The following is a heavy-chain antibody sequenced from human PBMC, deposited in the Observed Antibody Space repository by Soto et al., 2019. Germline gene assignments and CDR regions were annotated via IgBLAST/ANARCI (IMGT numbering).Heavy chain of an antibody. CDR2: ISGSGGST. D-gene: IGHD4-17*01. J-gene: IGHJ4*02. CDR3: AKDPYHTVTDPNFDY. CDR1: GFTFSSYA. Sequence: EVQLLESGGGLVQPGGSLRLSCAASGFTFSSYAMSWVRQAPGKGLEWVSAISGSGGSTYYADSVKGRFTITRDNAKNTLYRQMNNLRAEDTAVYYCAKDPYHTVTDPNFDYWGQGTLVTDSS. V-gene: IGHV3-23*01.